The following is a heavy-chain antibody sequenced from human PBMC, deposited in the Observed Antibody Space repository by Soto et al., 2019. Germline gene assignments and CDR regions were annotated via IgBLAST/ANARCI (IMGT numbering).Heavy chain of an antibody. CDR1: GFTFSSYG. J-gene: IGHJ6*02. Sequence: QVQLVESGGGVVQPGRSLRLSCAASGFTFSSYGMHWVRQAPGKGLEWVAVISYDGSNKYYADSVKGRFTISRDNSKNTLYLQMNSLRAEDTAVYYCAKDKGKSSSPLTWGMDVWGQGTTVTVSS. D-gene: IGHD2-2*01. V-gene: IGHV3-30*18. CDR2: ISYDGSNK. CDR3: AKDKGKSSSPLTWGMDV.